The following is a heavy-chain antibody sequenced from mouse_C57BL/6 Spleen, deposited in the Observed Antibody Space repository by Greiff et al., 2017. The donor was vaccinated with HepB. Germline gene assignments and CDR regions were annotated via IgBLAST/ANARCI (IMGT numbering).Heavy chain of an antibody. CDR1: GYAFSSSW. CDR2: IYPGDGDT. D-gene: IGHD2-4*01. J-gene: IGHJ3*01. CDR3: ARGDIYYDYGFAY. V-gene: IGHV1-82*01. Sequence: QVQLQQSGPELVKPGASVKISCKASGYAFSSSWMNWVKQRPGKGLEWIGRIYPGDGDTNYNGKFKGKATLTADKSSSTAYMQLSSLTSEDSAVYFCARGDIYYDYGFAYWGQGTLVTVSA.